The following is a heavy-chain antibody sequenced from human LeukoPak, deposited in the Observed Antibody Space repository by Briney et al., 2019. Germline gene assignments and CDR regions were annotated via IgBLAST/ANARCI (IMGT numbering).Heavy chain of an antibody. J-gene: IGHJ6*03. Sequence: GGSLRLSCAASGFTFSSYAMHWVRQAPGEGLECVVVISYDGSNKYYADSVKGRFTISRDNSKNTLYLQMNSLRAEDTAVYYCAKDPVRAAAAGYYYYMDVWGKGTTVAVSS. D-gene: IGHD6-13*01. V-gene: IGHV3-30*01. CDR1: GFTFSSYA. CDR3: AKDPVRAAAAGYYYYMDV. CDR2: ISYDGSNK.